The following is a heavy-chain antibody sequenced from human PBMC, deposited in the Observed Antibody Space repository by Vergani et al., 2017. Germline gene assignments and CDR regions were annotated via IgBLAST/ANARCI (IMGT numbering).Heavy chain of an antibody. CDR1: GFTFDDYA. J-gene: IGHJ4*02. Sequence: EVQLVESGGGLVQPGRSLRLSCAASGFTFDDYAMHWVRQAPGRGLEWVSLISWDGGSTYYADSVKGRFTISRDNSKNSLYLQMNSLRTEDTALYYCAKDFTYSRSGDGYFDYWGQGTLVTVSS. V-gene: IGHV3-43*01. CDR2: ISWDGGST. D-gene: IGHD6-13*01. CDR3: AKDFTYSRSGDGYFDY.